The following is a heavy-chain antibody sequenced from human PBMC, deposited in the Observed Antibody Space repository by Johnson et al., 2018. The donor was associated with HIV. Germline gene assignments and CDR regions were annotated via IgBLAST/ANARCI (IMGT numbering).Heavy chain of an antibody. Sequence: EVQLVESGGGLVQPGGSLRLSCVASGFTFSSYWMHWVRQAPGKGLVWVSRINSDGSSTTYADSVKGRFTISRDNSKNTLYLQMNSLRAEDTAVYYCARDTGGGEPYDIWGQGTMVTVSS. V-gene: IGHV3-74*01. J-gene: IGHJ3*02. CDR1: GFTFSSYW. D-gene: IGHD2-21*01. CDR2: INSDGSST. CDR3: ARDTGGGEPYDI.